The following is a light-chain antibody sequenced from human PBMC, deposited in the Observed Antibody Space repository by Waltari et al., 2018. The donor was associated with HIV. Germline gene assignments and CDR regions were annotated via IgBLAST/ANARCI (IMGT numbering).Light chain of an antibody. CDR2: WAS. Sequence: DTVMTQSPDSLAVSLGERATINCKSSQSVLYRSNNKNYLAWYQQKPGQPPKLLIYWASTRESGVPDRFSGSGSGTDFTLTSSSLQAEDVAVYYCQQYYGGPYTFGQGTKLEIK. CDR3: QQYYGGPYT. J-gene: IGKJ2*01. CDR1: QSVLYRSNNKNY. V-gene: IGKV4-1*01.